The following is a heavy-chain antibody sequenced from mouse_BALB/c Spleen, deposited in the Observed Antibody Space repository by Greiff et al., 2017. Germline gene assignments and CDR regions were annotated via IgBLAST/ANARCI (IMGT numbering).Heavy chain of an antibody. D-gene: IGHD2-3*01. Sequence: QVQLQQSGAELARPGASVKMSCKASGYTFTSYTMHWVKQRPGQGLEWIGYINPSSGYTNYNQKFKDKATLTADKSSSTAYMQLSSLTSEDSAVYYCAKAGDGYYPMYFDVWGAGTTVTVSS. CDR3: AKAGDGYYPMYFDV. CDR1: GYTFTSYT. J-gene: IGHJ1*01. CDR2: INPSSGYT. V-gene: IGHV1-4*01.